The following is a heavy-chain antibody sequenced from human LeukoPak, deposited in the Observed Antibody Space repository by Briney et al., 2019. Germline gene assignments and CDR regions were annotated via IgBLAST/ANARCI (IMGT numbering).Heavy chain of an antibody. V-gene: IGHV3-23*01. J-gene: IGHJ4*02. CDR1: GFTFSSYA. D-gene: IGHD3-22*01. CDR2: ISGSGGST. Sequence: GGSLRLSCAASGFTFSSYAMSWVRQAPGKGLEWVSAISGSGGSTYYADSVKGRFTISRDNSKNTLYLQMNSLGAEDTAVYYCAKDVVTMIVVVTTFDYWGQGTLVTVSS. CDR3: AKDVVTMIVVVTTFDY.